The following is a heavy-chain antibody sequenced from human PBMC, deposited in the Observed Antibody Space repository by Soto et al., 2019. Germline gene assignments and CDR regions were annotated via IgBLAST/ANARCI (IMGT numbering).Heavy chain of an antibody. CDR3: ARGGRAGFDL. J-gene: IGHJ3*01. V-gene: IGHV4-4*07. D-gene: IGHD3-10*01. Sequence: QVQLQESGPGLVKPSETLSLTCTVSGGSIGTSYWNWIRQTGGTGLEWIGRIYITGSTNIHPSLKSRVAMSVDTAQKQVSLKLTSATAADTAGYYCARGGRAGFDLWGQGTMVTVSS. CDR1: GGSIGTSY. CDR2: IYITGST.